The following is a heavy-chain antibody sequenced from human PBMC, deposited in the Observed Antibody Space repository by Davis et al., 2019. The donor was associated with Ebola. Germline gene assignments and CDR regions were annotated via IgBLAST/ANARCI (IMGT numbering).Heavy chain of an antibody. Sequence: GGSLRLSCAASGFTFSTYSMSWVRQAPGKGLEWVSSISSDSDYIYYADSAKGRFTISRDNAKNSLYLQMNSLRAEDTAVYYCAREGEGWNDLVRYFDLWGRGTLVTVSS. CDR3: AREGEGWNDLVRYFDL. D-gene: IGHD1-1*01. CDR1: GFTFSTYS. CDR2: ISSDSDYI. V-gene: IGHV3-21*01. J-gene: IGHJ2*01.